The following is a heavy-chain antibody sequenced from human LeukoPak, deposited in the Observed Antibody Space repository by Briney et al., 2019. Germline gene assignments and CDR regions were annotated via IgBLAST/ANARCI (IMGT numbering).Heavy chain of an antibody. CDR1: GFTFSYAW. J-gene: IGHJ4*02. CDR3: TTHDRVTYYYDY. CDR2: IKSKTDGGTT. D-gene: IGHD3-9*01. Sequence: GGSLRLSCAASGFTFSYAWMSWVRQVPGKGLEWVGRIKSKTDGGTTNYPAPVKGRSTVSRDDSENTLYLQMNSLKDEDTAVYYCTTHDRVTYYYDYWGQGTLVTVSS. V-gene: IGHV3-15*01.